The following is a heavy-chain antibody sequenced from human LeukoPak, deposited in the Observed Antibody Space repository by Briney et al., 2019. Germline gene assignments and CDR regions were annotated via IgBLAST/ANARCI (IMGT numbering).Heavy chain of an antibody. J-gene: IGHJ4*02. Sequence: GGSLRLSCAASGLTFSSYNMNWVRQAPGKGLEWVSSISSSSNYIYYADSVKGRFTISRDNAKNSLYLQMNSLRAEDTAVYYCARVPHAMVRGVIITEFYFDYWGQGTLVTVSS. CDR3: ARVPHAMVRGVIITEFYFDY. V-gene: IGHV3-21*01. CDR1: GLTFSSYN. CDR2: ISSSSNYI. D-gene: IGHD3-10*01.